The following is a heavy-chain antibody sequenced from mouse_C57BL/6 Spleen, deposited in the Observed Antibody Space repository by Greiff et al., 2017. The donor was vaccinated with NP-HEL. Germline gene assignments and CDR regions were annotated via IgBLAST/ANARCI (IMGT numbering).Heavy chain of an antibody. D-gene: IGHD1-1*01. Sequence: QVQLQQPGAELVKPGASVKLSCKASGYTFTSYWMHWVKQRPGQGLEWIGMIHPNSGSTNYNEKFKSKATLTVDKSSSTAYMQLSSLTSEDSAVYYCASSITTVVALDYWGQGTTLTVSS. V-gene: IGHV1-64*01. CDR1: GYTFTSYW. CDR2: IHPNSGST. CDR3: ASSITTVVALDY. J-gene: IGHJ2*01.